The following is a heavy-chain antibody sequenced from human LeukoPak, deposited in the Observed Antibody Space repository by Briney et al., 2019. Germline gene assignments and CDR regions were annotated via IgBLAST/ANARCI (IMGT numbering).Heavy chain of an antibody. CDR2: IKPDGSEK. D-gene: IGHD3-22*01. J-gene: IGHJ4*02. CDR1: GFTFSGRW. CDR3: AKIVSEHYYDSSAPGDY. Sequence: GGSLRLSCAASGFTFSGRWMSWVRQAPGKGLEWVANIKPDGSEKNYVDSVKGRFTISRDNAKSSLYLQMNSLRVEDTAVYYCAKIVSEHYYDSSAPGDYWGQGTLVTVSS. V-gene: IGHV3-7*01.